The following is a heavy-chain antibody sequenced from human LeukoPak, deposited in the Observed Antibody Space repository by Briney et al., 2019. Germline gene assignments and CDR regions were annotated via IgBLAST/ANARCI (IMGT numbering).Heavy chain of an antibody. J-gene: IGHJ4*02. CDR1: GFNVSSNN. CDR2: ISGSGST. Sequence: PGGSLRLSCAASGFNVSSNNMNWVRQAPGKGLEWVSVISGSGSTYYADSVRGRFTISRDNSKHTVSLQMNALRAEDTAVYYCARGITAFGVPGATYYFDYWGQGTLVTVSS. CDR3: ARGITAFGVPGATYYFDY. V-gene: IGHV3-53*01. D-gene: IGHD3-3*01.